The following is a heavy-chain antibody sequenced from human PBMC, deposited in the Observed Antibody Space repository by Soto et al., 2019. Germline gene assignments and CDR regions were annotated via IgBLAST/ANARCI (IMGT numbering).Heavy chain of an antibody. Sequence: PGESLKISCKGSGYSFTSYWICWVRQMPGKGLEWMGIIYPGDSDTRYSPSFQGQVTISADKSISTAYLQWSSLKASDTAMYYCARLPMTRYYYYGMDVWGQGTTVTVSS. D-gene: IGHD3-22*01. V-gene: IGHV5-51*01. CDR2: IYPGDSDT. CDR3: ARLPMTRYYYYGMDV. CDR1: GYSFTSYW. J-gene: IGHJ6*02.